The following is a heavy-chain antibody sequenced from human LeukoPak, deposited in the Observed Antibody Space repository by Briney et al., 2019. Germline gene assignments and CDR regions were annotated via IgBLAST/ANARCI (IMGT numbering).Heavy chain of an antibody. CDR2: IYYSGST. D-gene: IGHD6-13*01. Sequence: SETLSLTCTVFGGSISSSGYYWSWIRQHPAKGLEWIGYIYYSGSTYYNPSLKSRIAISLDTSKNQFSLRLSSVTAADTAVYFCAAGTRSSDYWGQGTLVTVSS. CDR3: AAGTRSSDY. J-gene: IGHJ4*02. V-gene: IGHV4-31*03. CDR1: GGSISSSGYY.